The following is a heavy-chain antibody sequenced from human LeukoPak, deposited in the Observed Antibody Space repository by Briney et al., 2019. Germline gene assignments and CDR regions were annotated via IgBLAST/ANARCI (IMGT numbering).Heavy chain of an antibody. D-gene: IGHD3-16*01. CDR1: GYTFTNYG. Sequence: ASVKVSCKASGYTFTNYGISWVRQAPGQGLEWMGWINPNSGGTNYAQKFHGRVTMTRDTSISTAYMELNTLRSDDTAVYYCARDLDWGMEAFDIWGQGTMVTVSS. V-gene: IGHV1-2*02. CDR3: ARDLDWGMEAFDI. CDR2: INPNSGGT. J-gene: IGHJ3*02.